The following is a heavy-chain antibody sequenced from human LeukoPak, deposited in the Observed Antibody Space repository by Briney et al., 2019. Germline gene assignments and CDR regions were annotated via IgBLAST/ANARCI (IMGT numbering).Heavy chain of an antibody. J-gene: IGHJ5*02. CDR1: GGSINTPNYY. CDR3: ARGHPLRFLEWLQIGPRRWSCWFDP. Sequence: SETLSLTCTVSGGSINTPNYYWGWIRQTPGKGLEWIGNIFYSGGTYYSPSLTSRVTISLDTSRNQFSLKLNSATAADTAVYYCARGHPLRFLEWLQIGPRRWSCWFDPWGQGTLVTVSS. CDR2: IFYSGGT. D-gene: IGHD3-3*01. V-gene: IGHV4-39*07.